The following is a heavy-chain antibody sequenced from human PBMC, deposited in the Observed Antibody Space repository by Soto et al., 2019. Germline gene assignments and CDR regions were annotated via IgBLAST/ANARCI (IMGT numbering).Heavy chain of an antibody. Sequence: GGSLRLSCAASGFTFSSYAMTWVRQAPGKGLEWVSGISGSGGGTYYADSVKGRFTISRDNSKNTLYLQMNGLRAEDTAVYYCAKDGHRSGWYYFDYWGQGTLVTVSS. D-gene: IGHD6-19*01. CDR1: GFTFSSYA. J-gene: IGHJ4*02. CDR2: ISGSGGGT. CDR3: AKDGHRSGWYYFDY. V-gene: IGHV3-23*01.